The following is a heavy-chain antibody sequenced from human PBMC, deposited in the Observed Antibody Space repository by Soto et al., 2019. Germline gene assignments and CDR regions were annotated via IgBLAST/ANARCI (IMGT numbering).Heavy chain of an antibody. V-gene: IGHV4-34*01. Sequence: SETLSLTCAVYGGSFIGYYWSWIRQPPGKGLEWIGEINHSGSTNYNPSLKSRVTISVDTSKNQFSLKLSSVTAADTAVYYCARGVAAAGTSPLNWFDPWGQGTLVTVSS. J-gene: IGHJ5*02. CDR1: GGSFIGYY. CDR3: ARGVAAAGTSPLNWFDP. D-gene: IGHD6-13*01. CDR2: INHSGST.